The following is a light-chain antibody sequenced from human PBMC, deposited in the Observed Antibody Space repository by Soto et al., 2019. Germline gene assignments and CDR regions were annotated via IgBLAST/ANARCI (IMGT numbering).Light chain of an antibody. J-gene: IGLJ2*01. CDR3: RSYTTSGSLV. V-gene: IGLV2-14*01. CDR1: SSDVGGYNY. CDR2: DVS. Sequence: QSVLTQPASVSGSPGQSITISCTGTSSDVGGYNYVSWYQQHPGKAPKLMIYDVSNRPSGVSNRFSGSKSGNTASLTISGLQAEDEADYYCRSYTTSGSLVFGGGTKVTVL.